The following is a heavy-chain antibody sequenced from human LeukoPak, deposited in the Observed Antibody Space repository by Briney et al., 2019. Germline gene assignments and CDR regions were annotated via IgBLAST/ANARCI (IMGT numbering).Heavy chain of an antibody. D-gene: IGHD4-23*01. CDR1: GLTFSNYA. CDR2: ISGRGDST. V-gene: IGHV3-23*01. J-gene: IGHJ4*02. CDR3: AKAHDYGGNTNYFDF. Sequence: PGGSLRLSCAASGLTFSNYAMSWGRQPPGKGLGWVAVISGRGDSTYYAEPVKGRVTISRDKSEDTLYLQMNSLRAEDTVIYYCAKAHDYGGNTNYFDFWGQGTLVTVSS.